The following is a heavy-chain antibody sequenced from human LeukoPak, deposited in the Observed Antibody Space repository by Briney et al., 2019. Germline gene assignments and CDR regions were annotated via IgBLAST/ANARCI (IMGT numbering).Heavy chain of an antibody. V-gene: IGHV4-31*03. J-gene: IGHJ4*02. Sequence: PSETLSLTRTVSGASFNSDDQYWNWIRQSPGKGLEWIGSIHPSGMLYNNPSLESRVTMSRDTPKNQFSLNLNSVTAADTAVYFCSRGLDSRKLGYWGQGILVTVSS. CDR1: GASFNSDDQY. CDR2: IHPSGML. CDR3: SRGLDSRKLGY. D-gene: IGHD3-22*01.